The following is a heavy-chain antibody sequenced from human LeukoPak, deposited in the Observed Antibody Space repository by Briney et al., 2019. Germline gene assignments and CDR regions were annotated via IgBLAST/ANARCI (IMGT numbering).Heavy chain of an antibody. D-gene: IGHD7-27*01. J-gene: IGHJ4*02. V-gene: IGHV1-8*01. CDR3: ARGDVTGVEY. Sequence: ASVKVSCKASGGTFSRFTINWVRQATGQGLEWMGWMNPNSGNTGYAQKFQGRVTMTRNTSISTAYMELSSLRSEDTAVYYCARGDVTGVEYWGQGTLVTVSS. CDR1: GGTFSRFT. CDR2: MNPNSGNT.